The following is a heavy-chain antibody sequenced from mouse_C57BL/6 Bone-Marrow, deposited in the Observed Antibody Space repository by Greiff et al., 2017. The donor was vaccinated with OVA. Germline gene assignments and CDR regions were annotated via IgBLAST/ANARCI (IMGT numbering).Heavy chain of an antibody. V-gene: IGHV1-54*01. CDR3: ARRGWEGFDY. Sequence: QVQLKQSGAELVRPGTSVKVSCKASGYAFTNYLIEWVKQRPGQGLEWIGVINPGSGGTNYNEKFKGKATLTADKSSSTAYMQLSSLTSEDSAVYFCARRGWEGFDYWGQGTTLTVSS. D-gene: IGHD3-3*01. CDR1: GYAFTNYL. CDR2: INPGSGGT. J-gene: IGHJ2*01.